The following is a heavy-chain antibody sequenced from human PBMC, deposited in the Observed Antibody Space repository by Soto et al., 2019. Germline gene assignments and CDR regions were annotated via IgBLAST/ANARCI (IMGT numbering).Heavy chain of an antibody. J-gene: IGHJ4*02. D-gene: IGHD6-13*01. CDR3: AIDRGSSSWYYFDY. V-gene: IGHV3-33*01. CDR2: IWYDGSNK. CDR1: GFTFSSYG. Sequence: QVQLVESGGGVVQPGRSLRLSCAASGFTFSSYGMHWVRQAPGKGLEWVAVIWYDGSNKYYADSVKGRFTISRDNSKNTLYLQMNSLRAEDTAVYYCAIDRGSSSWYYFDYWGQGTLVTVSS.